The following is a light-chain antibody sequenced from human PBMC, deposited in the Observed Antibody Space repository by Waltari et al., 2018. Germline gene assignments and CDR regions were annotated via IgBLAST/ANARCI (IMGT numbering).Light chain of an antibody. Sequence: QSALTQPASVSASPGQSITISCTGTSSDVANYNYVSWYQQHPGKAPKLMIYDFSNRPSCVPNLFSGSKSGNTASLTISGLQAEDEADYYCSSYSSSTTPVVFGGGTKVTVL. CDR3: SSYSSSTTPVV. J-gene: IGLJ2*01. V-gene: IGLV2-14*03. CDR1: SSDVANYNY. CDR2: DFS.